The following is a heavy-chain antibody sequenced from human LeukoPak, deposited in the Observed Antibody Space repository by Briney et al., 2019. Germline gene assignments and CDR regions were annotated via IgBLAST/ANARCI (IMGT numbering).Heavy chain of an antibody. Sequence: SETLSLTCTVSGGSISSSSYYWGWLRQPPGKGLEWFGSIYYSGSTYYNPSLKSRVTISVDTSKNQFSLKLSSVTAADTAVYYCARHVPYDFWSGYYFGYFDYWGQGTLVTVSS. V-gene: IGHV4-39*01. J-gene: IGHJ4*02. CDR1: GGSISSSSYY. CDR3: ARHVPYDFWSGYYFGYFDY. D-gene: IGHD3-3*01. CDR2: IYYSGST.